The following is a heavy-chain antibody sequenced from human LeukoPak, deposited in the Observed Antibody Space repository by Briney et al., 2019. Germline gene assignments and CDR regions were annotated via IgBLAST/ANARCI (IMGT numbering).Heavy chain of an antibody. CDR3: AKDQRFGDLDDY. CDR1: GFIFNNYA. V-gene: IGHV3-23*01. J-gene: IGHJ4*02. D-gene: IGHD3-10*01. Sequence: GGSLRLSCAASGFIFNNYAMSWVRQAPGKGLEWVSFISGTGVTAYYADSLKGRLAIHRDNSKNTLYLQMSSLRAEDTALYYCAKDQRFGDLDDYRGQGTLVTVSS. CDR2: ISGTGVTA.